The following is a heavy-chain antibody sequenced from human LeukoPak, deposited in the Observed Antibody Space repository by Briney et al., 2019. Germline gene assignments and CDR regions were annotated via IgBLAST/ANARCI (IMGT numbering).Heavy chain of an antibody. D-gene: IGHD3-10*01. J-gene: IGHJ6*03. Sequence: SETLSLTCTVSVGSMNPYYWTWIRQSPGKGLEWIGYIYFTGSTTYNPSLKSRVTFSVDRSTNQFSLKLTSVTAADTAVYYCAREGGNYYGSGSYGGYYYYLDVWGKGTTVTVSS. CDR2: IYFTGST. V-gene: IGHV4-59*01. CDR1: VGSMNPYY. CDR3: AREGGNYYGSGSYGGYYYYLDV.